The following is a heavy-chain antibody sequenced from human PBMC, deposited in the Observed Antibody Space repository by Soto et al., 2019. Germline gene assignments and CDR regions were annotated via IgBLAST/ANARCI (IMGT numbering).Heavy chain of an antibody. D-gene: IGHD2-21*02. V-gene: IGHV4-30-4*01. Sequence: SETLSLTCTVSGGSISSGDYYWSWIRQPPGKGLEWIGYIYYSGSTNYNPSLKSRVTISVDTSKNQFSLKLSSVTAADTAVYYCASTATAIKDYYFDYWGQGTLVTVSS. CDR3: ASTATAIKDYYFDY. CDR2: IYYSGST. J-gene: IGHJ4*02. CDR1: GGSISSGDYY.